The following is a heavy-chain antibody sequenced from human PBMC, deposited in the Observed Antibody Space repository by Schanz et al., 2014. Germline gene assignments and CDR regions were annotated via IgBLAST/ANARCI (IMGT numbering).Heavy chain of an antibody. D-gene: IGHD3-22*01. CDR2: MIGSGSSV. Sequence: EVRLVESGGGLVRPGGSLRLSCAASGFTFSSYTMNWVRQAPGKGLEWVSRMIGSGSSVFYADSVKGRFTISRDNLKNTVYLQMNSLRAGDTAVYYCAKDGRLPYYGTGSDFDYWGQGTLXTVSS. CDR1: GFTFSSYT. CDR3: AKDGRLPYYGTGSDFDY. V-gene: IGHV3-23*04. J-gene: IGHJ4*02.